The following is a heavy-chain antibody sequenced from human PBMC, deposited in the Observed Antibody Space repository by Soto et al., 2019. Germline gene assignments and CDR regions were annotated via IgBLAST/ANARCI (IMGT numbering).Heavy chain of an antibody. D-gene: IGHD2-15*01. CDR1: GGTFSIYA. CDR3: ARDGTLGHCSSGSCYSNDAFDI. CDR2: IIPIFGTA. J-gene: IGHJ3*02. V-gene: IGHV1-69*13. Sequence: GTSVKVSCKASGGTFSIYAIRWVRQAPGQGLEWMGGIIPIFGTANYAQKFQGRVTITADESTSTAYMELSSLRSEDTAVYYCARDGTLGHCSSGSCYSNDAFDIWGQGTMVTVSS.